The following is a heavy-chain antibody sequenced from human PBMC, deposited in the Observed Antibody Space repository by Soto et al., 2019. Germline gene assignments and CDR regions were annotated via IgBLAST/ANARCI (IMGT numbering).Heavy chain of an antibody. Sequence: ASVKVSCKASGGTFSDYTISWVRQAPGQGLEWMGGIIPIFGTANYAQKFQGRVTITADKSTSTAYMELSSLRSEDTAVYYCVRDPDIAIPWYYGMDVWGPGTTVTVSS. J-gene: IGHJ6*02. CDR2: IIPIFGTA. CDR1: GGTFSDYT. CDR3: VRDPDIAIPWYYGMDV. D-gene: IGHD5-18*01. V-gene: IGHV1-69*06.